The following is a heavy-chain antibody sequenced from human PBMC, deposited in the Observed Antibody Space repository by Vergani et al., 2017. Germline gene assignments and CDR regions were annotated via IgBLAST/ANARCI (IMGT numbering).Heavy chain of an antibody. D-gene: IGHD4-11*01. CDR1: GGSISSSSYY. Sequence: QLQLQESGPGLVKPSETLSLTCTVSGGSISSSSYYRGWTRQPPGKGLEWIGSIYYSGSTYYNPSLKSRVTISVDTSKNQCSLKLSSVTAADTAVYYCARLPNYSNYVGNYFDYWGQGTLVTVSS. CDR3: ARLPNYSNYVGNYFDY. CDR2: IYYSGST. V-gene: IGHV4-39*01. J-gene: IGHJ4*02.